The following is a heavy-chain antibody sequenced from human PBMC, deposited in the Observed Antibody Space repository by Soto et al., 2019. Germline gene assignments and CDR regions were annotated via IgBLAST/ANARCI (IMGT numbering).Heavy chain of an antibody. V-gene: IGHV1-69*01. CDR3: ARGVIAAAGNHYYYYGMDV. D-gene: IGHD6-13*01. CDR1: GGTFSSYA. J-gene: IGHJ6*02. Sequence: QVQLVQSGAEVKKPGSSVKVSCKASGGTFSSYAISWVRQAPGQGLEWMGGIIPIFGTANYAQKFQGRVTITADESTSTAYRELSSLRSEDTAVYYCARGVIAAAGNHYYYYGMDVWGQGTTVTVSS. CDR2: IIPIFGTA.